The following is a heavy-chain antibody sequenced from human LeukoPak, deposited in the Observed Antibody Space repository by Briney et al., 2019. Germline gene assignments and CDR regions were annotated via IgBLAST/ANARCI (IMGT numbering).Heavy chain of an antibody. Sequence: GRSLKLSCAAPGFTVISDNMSWVRQVPGRGLEWVAVVYSGDDGTNYADSVRGRFTISRDDSKSTVFLQMNSLRVDDTAIYYCTKRNSGGYYDYWGQGTLVTVSS. D-gene: IGHD5-12*01. J-gene: IGHJ4*02. CDR3: TKRNSGGYYDY. V-gene: IGHV3-66*02. CDR1: GFTVISDN. CDR2: VYSGDDGT.